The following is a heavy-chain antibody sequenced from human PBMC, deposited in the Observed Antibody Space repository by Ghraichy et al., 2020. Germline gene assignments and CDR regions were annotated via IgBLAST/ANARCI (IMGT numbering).Heavy chain of an antibody. J-gene: IGHJ4*02. Sequence: GGSLRLSCAASGFTVTDYWIYWVRQVPGKGLLWVSHISPAGNIINYERSLTGRFTISRDIANNTVFLQMNSLRADDTAIYYCARGEFGLGDWGQGTLVTVSS. V-gene: IGHV3-74*01. CDR3: ARGEFGLGD. CDR1: GFTVTDYW. CDR2: ISPAGNII. D-gene: IGHD3/OR15-3a*01.